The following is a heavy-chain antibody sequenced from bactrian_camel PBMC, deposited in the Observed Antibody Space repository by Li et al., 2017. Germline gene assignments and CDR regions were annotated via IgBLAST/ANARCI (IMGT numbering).Heavy chain of an antibody. J-gene: IGHJ4*01. V-gene: IGHV3S53*01. CDR3: AAGQNAGPRYPLQRSSYLN. CDR1: GYTYSSYC. D-gene: IGHD1*01. Sequence: HVQLVESGGGSVQAGGSLRLSCAASGYTYSSYCMGWFRRAPGKEREGVARFRSDGSTTYADSVKGRFTISQDSAKYPQYTVYMQMNSLKPEDTAMYICAAGQNAGPRYPLQRSSYLNWGQGTQVTVS. CDR2: FRSDGST.